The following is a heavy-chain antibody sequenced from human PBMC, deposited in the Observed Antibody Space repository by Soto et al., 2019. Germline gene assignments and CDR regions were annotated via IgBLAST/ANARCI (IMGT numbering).Heavy chain of an antibody. J-gene: IGHJ6*02. CDR2: ISAYNGNT. CDR3: ARVGVGTVTYYYYYGMDV. V-gene: IGHV1-18*01. Sequence: GASVKVSCKASGYTFTSYGISWVRQAPGQGLEWMGWISAYNGNTNYAQKLQGRVTMTTDTSTSTAYMELRSLRSDDTAVYYCARVGVGTVTYYYYYGMDVWGQGTTVTVSS. CDR1: GYTFTSYG. D-gene: IGHD4-17*01.